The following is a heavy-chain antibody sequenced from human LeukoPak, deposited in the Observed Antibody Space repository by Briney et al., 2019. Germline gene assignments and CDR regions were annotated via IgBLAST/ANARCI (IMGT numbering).Heavy chain of an antibody. Sequence: TGGSLILSCAASGFTFSSYGMHWVRQAPGKGLEWVAVISYDGSNKYYADSVKGRFTISRDNSKNTLYLQMNSLRAEDTAVYYCANALDSSSGSYWGQGTLVTVSS. CDR1: GFTFSSYG. D-gene: IGHD6-13*01. J-gene: IGHJ4*02. CDR2: ISYDGSNK. CDR3: ANALDSSSGSY. V-gene: IGHV3-30*18.